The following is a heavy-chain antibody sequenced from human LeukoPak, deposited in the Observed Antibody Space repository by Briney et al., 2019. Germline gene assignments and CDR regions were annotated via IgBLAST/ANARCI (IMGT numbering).Heavy chain of an antibody. CDR3: ARGKRWITMIVVVDRAHAFDI. V-gene: IGHV1-2*02. Sequence: ASVKVSCKASGYTFTGYYMHWVRQAPGQGLEWMGWINPNSGGTNYAQKFQGRVTMTRDTSISTAYMELSRLRSDDTAVYYCARGKRWITMIVVVDRAHAFDIWGQGTMVTVSS. D-gene: IGHD3-22*01. J-gene: IGHJ3*02. CDR2: INPNSGGT. CDR1: GYTFTGYY.